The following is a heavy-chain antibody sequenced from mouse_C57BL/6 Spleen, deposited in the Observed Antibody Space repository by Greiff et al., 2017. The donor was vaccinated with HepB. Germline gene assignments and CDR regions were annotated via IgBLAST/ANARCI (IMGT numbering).Heavy chain of an antibody. CDR1: GFTFSSYT. D-gene: IGHD1-1*01. CDR2: ISGGGGNT. V-gene: IGHV5-9*01. Sequence: EVKLVESGGGLVKPGGSLKLSCAASGFTFSSYTMSWVRQTPEKRLEWVATISGGGGNTYYPDSVKGRFTISRDNAKNTRYLQMSSLRSEDTALYYCASRDYYGSRGYFDVWGTGTTVTVSS. CDR3: ASRDYYGSRGYFDV. J-gene: IGHJ1*03.